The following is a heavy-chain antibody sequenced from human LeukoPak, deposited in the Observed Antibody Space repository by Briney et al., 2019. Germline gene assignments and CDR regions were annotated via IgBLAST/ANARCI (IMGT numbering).Heavy chain of an antibody. V-gene: IGHV3-66*01. CDR2: IYGGGTT. J-gene: IGHJ6*02. D-gene: IGHD5-12*01. CDR1: GFTVINSY. Sequence: GGSLRLSCGASGFTVINSYMSWVRQAPGKGLEWVSVIYGGGTTSHAASVKGRFIISRDNSKNTVYLQMNGLRAEDTAVYYCARSLLKFDIVATITHPGGMDVWGQGTTVTVSS. CDR3: ARSLLKFDIVATITHPGGMDV.